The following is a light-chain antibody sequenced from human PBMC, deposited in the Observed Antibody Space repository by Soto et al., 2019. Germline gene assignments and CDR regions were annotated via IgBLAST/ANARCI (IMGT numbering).Light chain of an antibody. V-gene: IGLV1-47*02. CDR1: SSNIGTNY. Sequence: QAVVTQPPSASGTPGQRGTSSCSGSSSNIGTNYVYWYQQVPGTAPKLLIFSNNQRPSGVPDRFSGSKSGTSASLAIRGLRSEDEADYYCATWDDSLRGRVFCGGTKLTVL. J-gene: IGLJ3*02. CDR2: SNN. CDR3: ATWDDSLRGRV.